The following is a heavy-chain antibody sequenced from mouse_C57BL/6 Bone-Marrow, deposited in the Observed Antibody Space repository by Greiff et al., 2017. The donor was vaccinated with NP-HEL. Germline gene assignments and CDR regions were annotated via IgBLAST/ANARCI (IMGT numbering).Heavy chain of an antibody. V-gene: IGHV1-81*01. CDR3: ARRSLIYDGYYVGFAY. Sequence: VQLQQSGAELARPGASVKLSCKASGYTFTSYGISWVKQRPGQGLEWIGEIYPRSGNTYYNEKFKGKATLTADKSSSTAYMELRSLTSEDSAVYFCARRSLIYDGYYVGFAYGGQGTLVTVSA. CDR1: GYTFTSYG. CDR2: IYPRSGNT. J-gene: IGHJ3*01. D-gene: IGHD2-3*01.